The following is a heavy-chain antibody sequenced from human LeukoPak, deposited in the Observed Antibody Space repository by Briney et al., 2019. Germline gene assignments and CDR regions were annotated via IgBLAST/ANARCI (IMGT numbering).Heavy chain of an antibody. CDR3: ARDQVVVTATDFFDY. V-gene: IGHV1-2*02. J-gene: IGHJ4*02. CDR1: GYTFTGYY. CDR2: INPNSGAT. Sequence: ASVKVSCKASGYTFTGYYMHWVRQAPGQGLEWMGWINPNSGATNYAQKFQDRVTMTRDTSITTAYMELSRLRSDDTAVYYCARDQVVVTATDFFDYWGQGTLVTVSS. D-gene: IGHD2-21*02.